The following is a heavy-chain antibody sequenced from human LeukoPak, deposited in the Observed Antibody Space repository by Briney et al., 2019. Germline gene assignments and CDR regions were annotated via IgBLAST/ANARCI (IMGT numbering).Heavy chain of an antibody. CDR1: GDSINSGHYY. CDR3: ARNPPATAEFYFDY. J-gene: IGHJ4*02. CDR2: IYHSGNS. D-gene: IGHD1-14*01. Sequence: SETLSLTCSVSGDSINSGHYYWAWVRQPPGKGLEWIGTIYHSGNSVYNLSLKSRLTISVDTSKNQFSLRLSSVTAADMAVYFCARNPPATAEFYFDYWGQGTLVTVSS. V-gene: IGHV4-39*01.